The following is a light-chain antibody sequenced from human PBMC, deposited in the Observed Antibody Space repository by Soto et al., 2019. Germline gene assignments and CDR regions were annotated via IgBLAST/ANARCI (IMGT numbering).Light chain of an antibody. J-gene: IGKJ3*01. CDR1: QSVSSSY. Sequence: EIVLTQSPGTLSLSPGERATLSCRASQSVSSSYLSWYQQQPGQAPRLLIHGASSRATGSPDRFSGSGAGTAFTIISSRREPEDYAVDYCQQYFSSPLFTFGPGTQLDIK. CDR3: QQYFSSPLFT. V-gene: IGKV3-20*01. CDR2: GAS.